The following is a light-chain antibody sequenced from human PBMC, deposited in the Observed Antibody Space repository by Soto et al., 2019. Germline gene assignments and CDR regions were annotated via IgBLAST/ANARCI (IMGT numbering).Light chain of an antibody. V-gene: IGKV3-20*01. J-gene: IGKJ2*01. CDR2: GAS. CDR3: QQYGRSPFT. Sequence: EIVLTQSPVTLSLSPGERATLSCRASQRITNNFLAWFQQRPGLAPRLLIYGASSWASGIPEKVSGSGSGTEFALTISRLEPEDFAVYYGQQYGRSPFTFGQGTKLQIK. CDR1: QRITNNF.